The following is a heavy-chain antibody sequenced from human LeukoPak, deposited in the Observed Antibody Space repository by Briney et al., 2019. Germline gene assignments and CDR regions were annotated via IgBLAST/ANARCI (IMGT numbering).Heavy chain of an antibody. CDR2: ISYSGST. J-gene: IGHJ5*02. D-gene: IGHD1-1*01. CDR3: AREGTAGTNLNWFDP. CDR1: GGSISSDY. V-gene: IGHV4-59*01. Sequence: PSETLSLTCTVSGGSISSDYWSWIRQPPGKGLEWIGYISYSGSTNFNPSLKSRVTISVDTSKNQFSLKLSSVTAADTAVYYCAREGTAGTNLNWFDPWGQGTLVTVSS.